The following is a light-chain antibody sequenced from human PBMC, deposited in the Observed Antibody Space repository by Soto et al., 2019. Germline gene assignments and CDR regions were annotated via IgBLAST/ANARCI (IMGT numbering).Light chain of an antibody. V-gene: IGLV2-23*01. Sequence: QSVLTQPASVSGSPGQSITISCTGTSSDVGSYNLVSWYQQHPGKAPKLMIYEGSKRPSGVSNRFSGSKSGNTASLTISGLQAEDEADYYCCSYADTNNLVFGGGTKLTVL. CDR3: CSYADTNNLV. CDR1: SSDVGSYNL. CDR2: EGS. J-gene: IGLJ2*01.